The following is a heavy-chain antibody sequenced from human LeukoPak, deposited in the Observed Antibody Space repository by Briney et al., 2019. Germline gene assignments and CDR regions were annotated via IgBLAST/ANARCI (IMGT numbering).Heavy chain of an antibody. D-gene: IGHD3-10*01. J-gene: IGHJ5*02. CDR2: IYYSGST. Sequence: KSSETLSLTCTVSGGSISSYYWSWIRQPPGKGLEWIGYIYYSGSTNYNPSLKSRVTISVDTSKNQFSLKLSSVTAADTAVYYCASYGFGELRFDPWGQGTLVTVSS. CDR3: ASYGFGELRFDP. V-gene: IGHV4-59*12. CDR1: GGSISSYY.